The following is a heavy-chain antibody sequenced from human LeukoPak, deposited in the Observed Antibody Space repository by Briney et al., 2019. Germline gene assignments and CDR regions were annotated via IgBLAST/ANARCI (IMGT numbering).Heavy chain of an antibody. J-gene: IGHJ5*02. Sequence: KPSETLSLTCTVSGGSISSYYWSWIRQPPGKGLEWIGSIYYSGSTYYNPSLKSRVTISVDTSKNQFSLKLSSVTAADTAVYYCARLGKDYYDSSGYPPQNWFDPWGQGTLVTVSS. CDR1: GGSISSYY. D-gene: IGHD3-22*01. CDR2: IYYSGST. V-gene: IGHV4-39*01. CDR3: ARLGKDYYDSSGYPPQNWFDP.